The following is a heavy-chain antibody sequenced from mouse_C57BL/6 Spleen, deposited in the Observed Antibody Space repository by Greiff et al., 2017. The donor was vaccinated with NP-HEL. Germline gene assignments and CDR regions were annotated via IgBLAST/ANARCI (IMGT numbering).Heavy chain of an antibody. J-gene: IGHJ2*01. V-gene: IGHV1-80*01. CDR3: ARSRYGSSYFDY. Sequence: VQLQQSGAELVKPGASVKISCKASGYAFSSYWMNWVKQRPGKGLEWIGQIYPGDGDTNYNGKFKGKATLTADKSSSTAYMQLSSLTSEDSAVYFCARSRYGSSYFDYWGQGTTLTVSS. D-gene: IGHD1-1*01. CDR1: GYAFSSYW. CDR2: IYPGDGDT.